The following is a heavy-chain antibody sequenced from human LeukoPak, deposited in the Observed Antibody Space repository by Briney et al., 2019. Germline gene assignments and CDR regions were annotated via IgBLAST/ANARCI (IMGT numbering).Heavy chain of an antibody. J-gene: IGHJ4*02. D-gene: IGHD2-21*01. V-gene: IGHV3-21*01. CDR2: ISSSSSYI. CDR3: ARDVAFPGPFDY. Sequence: GGSLRLSCAASGFTFSSYEMNWVRQAPGKGLEWVSSISSSSSYIYYADSVKGRFTISRDNAKNSLYLQMNSLRAEDTAVYYCARDVAFPGPFDYWGQGTLVTVSS. CDR1: GFTFSSYE.